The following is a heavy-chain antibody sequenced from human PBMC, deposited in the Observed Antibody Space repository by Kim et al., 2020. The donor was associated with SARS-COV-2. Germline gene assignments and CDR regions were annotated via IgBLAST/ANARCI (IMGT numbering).Heavy chain of an antibody. J-gene: IGHJ3*02. D-gene: IGHD3-22*01. CDR2: IYYSGST. V-gene: IGHV4-31*03. CDR1: GGSISSGGYY. Sequence: SETLSLTCTVSGGSISSGGYYWSWIRQQPGKGLEWIGYIYYSGSTYYNPSLKSRVTISVDTSKNQFSLKLSSVTAADTAVYYCARAPGNGAIVVVIDAFDIWGQGTMVTVSS. CDR3: ARAPGNGAIVVVIDAFDI.